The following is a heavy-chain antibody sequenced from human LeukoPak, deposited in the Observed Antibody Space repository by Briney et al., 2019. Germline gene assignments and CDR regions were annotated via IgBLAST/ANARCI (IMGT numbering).Heavy chain of an antibody. CDR1: GGSISSYY. CDR3: ASLKIQLWIMDY. CDR2: IYYSGST. V-gene: IGHV4-59*01. Sequence: SETLSLTCTVSGGSISSYYWSWIRQPPGKGLEWIGYIYYSGSTNYNPSLKRRVTISVDTSKNQFSLKLSSVTAADTAVYYCASLKIQLWIMDYWGQGTLVTVSS. D-gene: IGHD5-18*01. J-gene: IGHJ4*02.